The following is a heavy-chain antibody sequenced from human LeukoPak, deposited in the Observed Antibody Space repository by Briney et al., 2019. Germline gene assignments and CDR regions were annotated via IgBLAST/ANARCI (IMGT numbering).Heavy chain of an antibody. D-gene: IGHD2-15*01. J-gene: IGHJ5*02. CDR3: ARGDLGYCSGGSCYWFDP. Sequence: SETLSLTCTVSGGSISSNNYYWSWIRQPAGKGLEWIGRFYTSGSTNYNPSLKSRVTISADTSKNQFSLKLSSVTAADTAVYYCARGDLGYCSGGSCYWFDPWGQGTLVTVSS. V-gene: IGHV4-61*02. CDR2: FYTSGST. CDR1: GGSISSNNYY.